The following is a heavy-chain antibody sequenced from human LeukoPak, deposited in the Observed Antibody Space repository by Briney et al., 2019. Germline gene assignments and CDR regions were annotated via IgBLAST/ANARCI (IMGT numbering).Heavy chain of an antibody. V-gene: IGHV4-39*01. J-gene: IGHJ6*03. CDR3: VRQRADYYYYYMDV. Sequence: SETLSLXCTVSGGSISTTSYYWGWIRQPPGKGLEWIGSIYYGGSTFYNSSLERRVSMSVDMSTNQFSLKLTSVIAADTAVYYCVRQRADYYYYYMDVWGEGTMVTVS. CDR1: GGSISTTSYY. CDR2: IYYGGST.